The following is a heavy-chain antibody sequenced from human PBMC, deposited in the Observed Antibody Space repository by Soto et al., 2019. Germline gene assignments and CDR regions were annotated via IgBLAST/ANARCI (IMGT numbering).Heavy chain of an antibody. CDR1: GYTFTSYY. Sequence: QVQLVQSGAEVKKPGASVKVSCKASGYTFTSYYMHWVRQAPGQGLEWMGIINPSGGSTSYAQKSQGRVTSTSDTSTSTVYRELSSRRSEDTAVYYCGRGGTVAGTLGWGYYYYGMDVWGQGTTVTVSS. J-gene: IGHJ6*02. CDR2: INPSGGST. V-gene: IGHV1-46*01. D-gene: IGHD6-19*01. CDR3: GRGGTVAGTLGWGYYYYGMDV.